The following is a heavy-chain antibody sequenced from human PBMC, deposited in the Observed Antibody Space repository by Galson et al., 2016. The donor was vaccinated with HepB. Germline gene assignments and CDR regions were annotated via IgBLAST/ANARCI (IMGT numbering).Heavy chain of an antibody. J-gene: IGHJ6*02. V-gene: IGHV4-30-4*01. Sequence: TLSLTCTVSGGSISSGDYYWSWIRQPPGKGLEWIGYTHYSGSTYYSPSLKSRVTISVDTSKNQFSLKLSSVTAADTAVYYCAREDWNYSYYGLDVWGQGTTVTVSS. CDR1: GGSISSGDYY. D-gene: IGHD3/OR15-3a*01. CDR3: AREDWNYSYYGLDV. CDR2: THYSGST.